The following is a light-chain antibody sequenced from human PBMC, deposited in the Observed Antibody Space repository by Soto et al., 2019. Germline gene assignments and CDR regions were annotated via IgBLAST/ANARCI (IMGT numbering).Light chain of an antibody. CDR1: GSNIGAGYE. CDR3: QSYDSSPYLV. V-gene: IGLV1-40*01. CDR2: GNS. Sequence: QSVLTQPPSVSGAPGQRVTISCTGSGSNIGAGYEVHWYQQLPGTAPKLLIYGNSNRPSGVPDRFSGSKSGTSASLTITGLQAEDEADYYCQSYDSSPYLVFGGGTKLTVL. J-gene: IGLJ3*02.